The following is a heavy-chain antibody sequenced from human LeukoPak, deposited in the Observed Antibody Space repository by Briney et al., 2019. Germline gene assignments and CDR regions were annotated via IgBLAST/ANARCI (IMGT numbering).Heavy chain of an antibody. V-gene: IGHV1-2*02. CDR2: INTDSGGT. Sequence: ASVKVSCKASGGTFSSYAISWVRQAPGQGLEWLGWINTDSGGTNYAQKFLGRVTMTRDKANNTAYLELSGLRSDDTAVYYCTRHVVTLVRGVNNRKEDWFDPWGQGTLVSVSS. CDR1: GGTFSSYA. CDR3: TRHVVTLVRGVNNRKEDWFDP. J-gene: IGHJ5*02. D-gene: IGHD3-10*01.